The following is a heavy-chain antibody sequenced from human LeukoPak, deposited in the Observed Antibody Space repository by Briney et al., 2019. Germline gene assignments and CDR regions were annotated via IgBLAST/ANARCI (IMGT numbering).Heavy chain of an antibody. CDR1: GGSISSYY. D-gene: IGHD3-10*01. CDR3: ARDLYYYGSGDYSYYMDV. V-gene: IGHV4-4*07. J-gene: IGHJ6*03. Sequence: PSETLSLTCTVSGGSISSYYWSWIRQPAGKGLEWIGRIYTSGSTNYNPSLKSRVTMSVDTSKNQFSLKLSSVTAADTAVYYCARDLYYYGSGDYSYYMDVWGKGTTVTISS. CDR2: IYTSGST.